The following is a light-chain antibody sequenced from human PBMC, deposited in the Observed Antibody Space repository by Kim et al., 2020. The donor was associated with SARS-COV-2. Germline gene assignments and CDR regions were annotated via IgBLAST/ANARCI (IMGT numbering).Light chain of an antibody. CDR3: SAWDSSLSAWM. Sequence: QTARLTWTGNRENVGYEGAAWRQRHQGHPPKLLSYRNNNRPSGISERFSASRSGNIASLTITGLQPEDEADYYCSAWDSSLSAWMFGGGTQLTVL. J-gene: IGLJ3*02. CDR2: RNN. V-gene: IGLV10-54*04. CDR1: RENVGYEG.